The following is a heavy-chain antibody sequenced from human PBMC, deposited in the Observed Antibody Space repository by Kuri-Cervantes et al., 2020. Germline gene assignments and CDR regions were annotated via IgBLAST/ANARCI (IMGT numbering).Heavy chain of an antibody. J-gene: IGHJ3*02. CDR2: IIPIFGTA. Sequence: SVKVSCKASGGTFSSYAISWVRQAPGQGLEWMGGIIPIFGTANYAQKFQGRVTITADESTSTAYMELSSLRSEDTAVYHCASVALLQDWNPTGAFDIWGQGTMVTVSS. D-gene: IGHD1-1*01. V-gene: IGHV1-69*13. CDR1: GGTFSSYA. CDR3: ASVALLQDWNPTGAFDI.